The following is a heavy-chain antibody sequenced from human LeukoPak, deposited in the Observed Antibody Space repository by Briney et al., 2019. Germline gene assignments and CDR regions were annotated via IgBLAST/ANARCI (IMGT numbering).Heavy chain of an antibody. CDR2: ISAYNGNT. Sequence: ASVKVSCKASGYTFTSYGISWVRQAPGQGLEWMGWISAYNGNTNYAQKLQGRVTMTTDTSTSTAYMELSSLRAEDTAAYYCSRDSNSAGGPVSSGEIVGFDPWGQGTLVTVSS. CDR1: GYTFTSYG. V-gene: IGHV1-18*01. CDR3: SRDSNSAGGPVSSGEIVGFDP. J-gene: IGHJ5*02. D-gene: IGHD2-21*01.